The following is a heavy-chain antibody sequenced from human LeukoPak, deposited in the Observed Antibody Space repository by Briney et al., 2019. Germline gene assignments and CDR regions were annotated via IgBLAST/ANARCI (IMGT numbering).Heavy chain of an antibody. D-gene: IGHD3-10*01. Sequence: GGSLRLSCAASGFMFSTYYMTWIRQAPGEGLEWVAYISGSGHTIEYADSVKGRFTISRDNAKTSVYLDMNNLTAEDTAVYYCVRLIRGATFDPWGQGALVAVSS. CDR3: VRLIRGATFDP. J-gene: IGHJ5*02. CDR2: ISGSGHTI. V-gene: IGHV3-11*01. CDR1: GFMFSTYY.